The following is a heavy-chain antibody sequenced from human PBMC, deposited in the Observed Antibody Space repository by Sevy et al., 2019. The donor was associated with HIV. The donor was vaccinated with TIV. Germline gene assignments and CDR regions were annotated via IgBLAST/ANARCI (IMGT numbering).Heavy chain of an antibody. D-gene: IGHD2-2*01. V-gene: IGHV4-31*03. CDR1: GGSISSGGYY. CDR2: IYYSGST. CDR3: ARDVRREVVPAAIYYYYYGMDV. Sequence: SETLSLTCTVSGGSISSGGYYWSWIRQHPGKGLEWIGYIYYSGSTYYNPSLKSRVTISVDTSKNQFSLKLSSVTAADTAMYYCARDVRREVVPAAIYYYYYGMDVWGQGTTVTVSS. J-gene: IGHJ6*02.